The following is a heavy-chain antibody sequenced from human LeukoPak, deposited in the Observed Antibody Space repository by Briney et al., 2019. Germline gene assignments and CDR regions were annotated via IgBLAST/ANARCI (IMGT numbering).Heavy chain of an antibody. V-gene: IGHV4-34*01. CDR3: ARRYYYNLGSFPFDF. Sequence: TSETLSLTCAVSGGPFSGYFWSWIRQSSGKGLEWIGENHNSGTTNYNPSLNSRVTISDDTYKNQFYLNLSSVTAAETAVYYCARRYYYNLGSFPFDFWGQGTLVTVSS. J-gene: IGHJ4*02. CDR2: NHNSGTT. D-gene: IGHD3-10*01. CDR1: GGPFSGYF.